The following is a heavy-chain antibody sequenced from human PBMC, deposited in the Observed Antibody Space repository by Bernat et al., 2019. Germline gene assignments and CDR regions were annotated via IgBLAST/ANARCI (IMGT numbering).Heavy chain of an antibody. D-gene: IGHD3-22*01. J-gene: IGHJ4*02. Sequence: EVQLVESGGGLVKPGGSLRLSCAASGFTFSNAWMNWVRQAPGKGLEWVGRIKSKTDGGTTDYAAPVKGRFTISRDDSKNTLYLQMNSLKTEDTAVYYCTTGLYYYDSSVGFGSYYFDYWGQGTLVTVSS. CDR2: IKSKTDGGTT. V-gene: IGHV3-15*07. CDR1: GFTFSNAW. CDR3: TTGLYYYDSSVGFGSYYFDY.